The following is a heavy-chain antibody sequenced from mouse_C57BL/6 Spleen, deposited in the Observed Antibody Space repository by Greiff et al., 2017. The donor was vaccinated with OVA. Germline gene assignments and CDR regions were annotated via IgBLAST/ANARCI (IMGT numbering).Heavy chain of an antibody. V-gene: IGHV5-9*01. D-gene: IGHD1-1*01. Sequence: EVKLVESGGGLVKPGGSLKLSCAASGFTFSSYTMSWVRQTPEKRLEWVATISGGGGNTYYPDSVKGRFTISRDNAKNTLYLQMSSLRSEDTALYYCARAEYYGSSYDYWGQGTTLTVSS. CDR2: ISGGGGNT. J-gene: IGHJ2*01. CDR1: GFTFSSYT. CDR3: ARAEYYGSSYDY.